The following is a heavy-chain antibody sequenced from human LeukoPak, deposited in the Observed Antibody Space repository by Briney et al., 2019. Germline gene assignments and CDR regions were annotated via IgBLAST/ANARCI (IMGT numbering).Heavy chain of an antibody. CDR3: AGLPFL. V-gene: IGHV3-7*01. J-gene: IGHJ4*02. Sequence: GGSPRLSCAASGFIFSSYWLSWVRQAPGKGLEWVANIKQDGSEKYYVDSVKGRFTISRDNAKNSLYLQMNSLRAEDTAVYYCAGLPFLWGQGTPVTVSS. CDR2: IKQDGSEK. CDR1: GFIFSSYW.